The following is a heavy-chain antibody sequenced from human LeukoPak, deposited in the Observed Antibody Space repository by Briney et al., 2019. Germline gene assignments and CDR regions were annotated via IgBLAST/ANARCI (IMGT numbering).Heavy chain of an antibody. V-gene: IGHV6-1*01. Sequence: SQTLSLTFAISGGSVSSNSAAWNWIRQSPSRGLEWLGRTYYRSKWYNDYAVSVKSRITINPDTSKNQFSLQLNSVTPEDTAVYYCARDLRELVRPYYYYYGMDVWGQGTTVTVSS. CDR3: ARDLRELVRPYYYYYGMDV. CDR2: TYYRSKWYN. CDR1: GGSVSSNSAA. D-gene: IGHD6-13*01. J-gene: IGHJ6*02.